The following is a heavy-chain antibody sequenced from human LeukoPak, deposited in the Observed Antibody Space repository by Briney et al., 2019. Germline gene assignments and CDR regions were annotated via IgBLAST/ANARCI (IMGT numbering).Heavy chain of an antibody. D-gene: IGHD5-18*01. CDR3: TRDLGVDTTMIFFDY. J-gene: IGHJ4*02. V-gene: IGHV1-18*01. CDR2: ISAYNGDT. CDR1: GYTFTDFG. Sequence: ASVKVSCKASGYTFTDFGISWVRPAPGQGLEWMGWISAYNGDTNYAQKLQGRVTMTTDTSTSTAYMEVRSLRSDDTAVYYCTRDLGVDTTMIFFDYWGQGSLVTVSS.